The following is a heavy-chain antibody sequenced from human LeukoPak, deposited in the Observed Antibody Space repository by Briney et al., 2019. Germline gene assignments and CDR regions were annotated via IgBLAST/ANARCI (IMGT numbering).Heavy chain of an antibody. CDR1: GYSISSGYY. V-gene: IGHV4-59*08. D-gene: IGHD2-15*01. Sequence: SETLSLTCTVSGYSISSGYYWSWIRQPPGKGLEWIGYIYYSGSTNYNPSLKSRVTISVDTSKNQFSLKLSSVTAADTAVYYCARRTPYCSGGSCYPYVRGYWYFDLWGRGTLVTVSS. CDR3: ARRTPYCSGGSCYPYVRGYWYFDL. CDR2: IYYSGST. J-gene: IGHJ2*01.